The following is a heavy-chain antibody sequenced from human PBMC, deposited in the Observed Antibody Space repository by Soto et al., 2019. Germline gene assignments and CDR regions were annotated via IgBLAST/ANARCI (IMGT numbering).Heavy chain of an antibody. J-gene: IGHJ4*02. D-gene: IGHD3-10*01. Sequence: PGGSLRLSCAASGFTFSSYAMSWVRQAPGKGLEWVSAISGSGGSTYYADSVKGRFTISRDNSKNTLYLQMNSLRAEDTAVYYCAKLGPYGSGSYYTPFDYWGQGTLVTVSS. CDR1: GFTFSSYA. V-gene: IGHV3-23*01. CDR2: ISGSGGST. CDR3: AKLGPYGSGSYYTPFDY.